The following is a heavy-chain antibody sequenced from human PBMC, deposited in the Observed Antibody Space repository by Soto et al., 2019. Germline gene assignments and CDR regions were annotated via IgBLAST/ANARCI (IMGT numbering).Heavy chain of an antibody. J-gene: IGHJ3*02. D-gene: IGHD1-1*01. Sequence: QVQLQQWGAGLLKPSETLSLTCAVYGGFVSSGSYYWSWIRQPPGKGLEWIGDMSHSGGTHFNPSLKSRVTISEDTSKNQFSLKLSSVTAADTALYYCARVERGTVTTVVDAFDIWGPGTMVTVSS. CDR3: ARVERGTVTTVVDAFDI. CDR1: GGFVSSGSYY. CDR2: MSHSGGT. V-gene: IGHV4-34*01.